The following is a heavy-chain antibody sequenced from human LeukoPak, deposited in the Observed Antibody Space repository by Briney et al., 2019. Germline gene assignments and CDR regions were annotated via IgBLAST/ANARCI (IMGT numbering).Heavy chain of an antibody. J-gene: IGHJ4*02. D-gene: IGHD3-10*01. CDR3: ARNKYFGSGTLTYIGH. CDR1: GFDFPNYW. Sequence: GESLRISCKASGFDFPNYWIGWVRQTPGKGLEWMMIIHPGDSDTRHNPSFEGQVSISVDKSISTVYLHWGSLKASDTALYYCARNKYFGSGTLTYIGHWGQGTLVTASS. V-gene: IGHV5-51*01. CDR2: IHPGDSDT.